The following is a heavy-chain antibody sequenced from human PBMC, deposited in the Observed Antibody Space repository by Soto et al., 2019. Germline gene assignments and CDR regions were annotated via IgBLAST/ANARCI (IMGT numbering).Heavy chain of an antibody. Sequence: SETLSLTCIVSGESISSRSYYWGWVRQPPGKGLEWIGSIYYSGSTYYNPSLKSRVTISVDTSNNQFSLKLSSVTAADTAVYYCARISVASRYMDVWGKGSTVTVSS. J-gene: IGHJ6*03. V-gene: IGHV4-39*01. CDR1: GESISSRSYY. CDR2: IYYSGST. D-gene: IGHD5-12*01. CDR3: ARISVASRYMDV.